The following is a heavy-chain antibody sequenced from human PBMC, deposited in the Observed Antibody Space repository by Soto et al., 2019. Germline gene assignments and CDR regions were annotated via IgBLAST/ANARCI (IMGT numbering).Heavy chain of an antibody. CDR3: ARRV. CDR2: ISAGGDST. Sequence: VKVLESGGGLVQPGGSLRLSCATSGFTFSLYPMNWVCQAPGKGLEWVSGISAGGDSTYYADSVKGRFTIFRDNSKNSVYLQMNSLRVEDTAVYYCARRVWGQGTLVTVSS. J-gene: IGHJ4*02. V-gene: IGHV3-23*01. CDR1: GFTFSLYP.